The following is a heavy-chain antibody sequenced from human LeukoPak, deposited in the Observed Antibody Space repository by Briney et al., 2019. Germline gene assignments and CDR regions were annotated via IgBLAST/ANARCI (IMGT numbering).Heavy chain of an antibody. V-gene: IGHV3-30-3*01. CDR1: GFTFSSYA. CDR3: ARDKDEALDY. CDR2: ISYDGSNK. Sequence: PGRSLRLSCAASGFTFSSYAMHWVSQAPGKGLEWVAVISYDGSNKYYADSVKGRFTISRDNSKNTLYLQMNSLRAEDTAVYYCARDKDEALDYWGQGTLVTVSS. J-gene: IGHJ4*02.